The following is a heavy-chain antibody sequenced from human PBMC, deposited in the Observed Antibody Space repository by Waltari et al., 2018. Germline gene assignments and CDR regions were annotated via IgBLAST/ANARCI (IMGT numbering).Heavy chain of an antibody. V-gene: IGHV1-8*01. Sequence: QVQLVQSGAEVKKPGASVKVSCKASGYTFTSYDINWVRQATGQGLEWMGWMNTNSGNTGYAQKFQGRVTMTRNTSISTAYMELSSLRSEDTAVYYCARGSGWWHYYYYYGMDVWGQGTTVTVSS. CDR3: ARGSGWWHYYYYYGMDV. J-gene: IGHJ6*02. CDR2: MNTNSGNT. CDR1: GYTFTSYD. D-gene: IGHD2-15*01.